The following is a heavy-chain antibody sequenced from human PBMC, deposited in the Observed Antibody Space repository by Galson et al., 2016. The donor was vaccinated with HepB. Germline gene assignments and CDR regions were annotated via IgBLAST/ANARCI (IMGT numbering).Heavy chain of an antibody. D-gene: IGHD1-26*01. Sequence: QSGAEVKKPGESLKISCQGSGYSFAKYWIVWVRQMPGKGLEWMGIIYPGDSVTTYSPSFQGQVTISADKSISTAYLQWSSLKASDTAMYYCARQVGATHDHWGQGTLVTVSS. J-gene: IGHJ4*02. CDR1: GYSFAKYW. CDR2: IYPGDSVT. CDR3: ARQVGATHDH. V-gene: IGHV5-51*01.